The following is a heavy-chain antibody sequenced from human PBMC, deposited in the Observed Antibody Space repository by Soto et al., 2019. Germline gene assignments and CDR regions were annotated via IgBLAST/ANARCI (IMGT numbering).Heavy chain of an antibody. D-gene: IGHD2-15*01. Sequence: GESLKISCXGSGYSFTSYWISWVRQMPGKGLEWMGRIDPSDSYTNYSPSFRGHVTISADKSISTAYLQWSSLKASDTAMYYCARRVRMSGYYYGMDVWGQGTTVTVSS. J-gene: IGHJ6*02. CDR1: GYSFTSYW. CDR3: ARRVRMSGYYYGMDV. CDR2: IDPSDSYT. V-gene: IGHV5-10-1*01.